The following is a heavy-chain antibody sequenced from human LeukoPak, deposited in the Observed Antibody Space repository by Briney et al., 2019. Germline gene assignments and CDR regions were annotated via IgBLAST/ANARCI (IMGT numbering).Heavy chain of an antibody. J-gene: IGHJ3*01. Sequence: ESGPTLVNPAQTLKLTCTLSGSSVSSSGVGVGWIRQPPGKALEWLALIYWDDDKRYSPSLKSRLTITKDTSKTQVVRTLTNMDHVNTRTSYCAHRETVTSPHDAFHVWGQGTMVTVSS. CDR2: IYWDDDK. V-gene: IGHV2-5*02. CDR3: AHRETVTSPHDAFHV. D-gene: IGHD4-17*01. CDR1: GSSVSSSGVG.